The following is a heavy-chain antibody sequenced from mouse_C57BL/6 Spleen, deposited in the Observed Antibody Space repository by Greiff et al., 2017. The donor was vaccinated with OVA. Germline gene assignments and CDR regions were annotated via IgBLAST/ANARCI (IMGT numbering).Heavy chain of an antibody. V-gene: IGHV1-26*01. CDR3: ARWRDYDGYAMDY. J-gene: IGHJ4*01. CDR1: GYTFTDYY. CDR2: INPNNGGT. Sequence: EVQLQQSGPELVKPGASVKISCKASGYTFTDYYMNWVKQSHGKSLEWIGDINPNNGGTSYNQKFKGKATLTVDKSSSTAYMELRSLTSEDSAVYYCARWRDYDGYAMDYWGQGTSVTVSS. D-gene: IGHD2-4*01.